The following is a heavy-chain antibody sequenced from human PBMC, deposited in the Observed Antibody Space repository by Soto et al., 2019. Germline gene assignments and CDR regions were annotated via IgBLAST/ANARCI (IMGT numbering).Heavy chain of an antibody. V-gene: IGHV1-18*01. CDR2: ISAYNGDT. D-gene: IGHD6-13*01. CDR1: GYTFTSYG. CDR3: ARGHGSWYVQWLDP. J-gene: IGHJ5*02. Sequence: ASVKVSCKASGYTFTSYGISWVRQAPGQGLEWMGWISAYNGDTNYAQKLQGRVTMTTDTSTSTAYMELRSLRSDDTAVYYCARGHGSWYVQWLDPWGQGTQVTVSS.